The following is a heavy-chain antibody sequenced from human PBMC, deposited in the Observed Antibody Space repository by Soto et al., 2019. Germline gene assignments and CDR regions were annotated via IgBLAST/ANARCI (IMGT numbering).Heavy chain of an antibody. CDR2: INTRSTIV. J-gene: IGHJ4*02. CDR1: GFTFRDYY. V-gene: IGHV3-11*01. D-gene: IGHD1-26*01. Sequence: PGGSLRLSCAASGFTFRDYYMVWVRQAPGKGLEWVSYINTRSTIVYYADSVKGRFTISRDNSKNSLYLQMNSLRTEDTALYYCAKDMGGAPDYWGQGTLVTVSS. CDR3: AKDMGGAPDY.